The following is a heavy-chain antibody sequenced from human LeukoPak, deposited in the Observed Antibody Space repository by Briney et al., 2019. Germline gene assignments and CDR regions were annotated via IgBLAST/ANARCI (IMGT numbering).Heavy chain of an antibody. CDR1: GGSLTSYY. Sequence: SETLSLTCTVSGGSLTSYYWSWIRRSPGKGLEYIGYIHLSGSTRYNPSLTSRVTLSMDTSKNQFSLKLNSVTAADTAIYYCARLGFGDLLSHYYYYIDVWGKGTTVTVS. CDR3: ARLGFGDLLSHYYYYIDV. D-gene: IGHD3-10*01. CDR2: IHLSGST. V-gene: IGHV4-59*01. J-gene: IGHJ6*03.